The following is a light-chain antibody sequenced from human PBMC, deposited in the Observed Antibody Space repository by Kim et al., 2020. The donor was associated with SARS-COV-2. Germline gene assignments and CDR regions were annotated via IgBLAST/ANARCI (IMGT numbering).Light chain of an antibody. CDR3: QAWASTTVV. J-gene: IGLJ2*01. Sequence: VCQGKTVSITCAGDNLGKKSGCWYQQRPGQSPVLVIYQDNKRASGSPGLFSGSNAGNTATLTISGTQAMDEADYYCQAWASTTVVFGGGTQLTV. V-gene: IGLV3-1*01. CDR2: QDN. CDR1: NLGKKS.